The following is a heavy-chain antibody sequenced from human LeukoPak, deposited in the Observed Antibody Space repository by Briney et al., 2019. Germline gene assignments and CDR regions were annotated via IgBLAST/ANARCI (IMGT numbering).Heavy chain of an antibody. D-gene: IGHD5-18*01. J-gene: IGHJ4*02. CDR3: ARGGDTAKNKNFDY. Sequence: PSETLSLTCAVYGGSFSGYYWSWIRQPPGKGLEWIGEINHSGSTNYNPSLKSRVTISVDTSKNQFSLKLSSVTAADTAVYYCARGGDTAKNKNFDYWGQGTPVTVSS. V-gene: IGHV4-34*01. CDR2: INHSGST. CDR1: GGSFSGYY.